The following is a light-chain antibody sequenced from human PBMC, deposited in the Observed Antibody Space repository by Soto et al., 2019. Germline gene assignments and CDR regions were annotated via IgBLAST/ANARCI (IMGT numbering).Light chain of an antibody. CDR3: QQYGSSPYT. CDR2: GQT. J-gene: IGKJ2*01. V-gene: IGKV3-20*01. Sequence: EIVLTQSPGTLSLSPGERATLSCRASQSVSSSYLAWYQQKPGQAPRLLIYGQTSRATSIPDRFSGSGSGTAFTRTTSRLEPEDFAVYYCQQYGSSPYTFGQGTKLEIK. CDR1: QSVSSSY.